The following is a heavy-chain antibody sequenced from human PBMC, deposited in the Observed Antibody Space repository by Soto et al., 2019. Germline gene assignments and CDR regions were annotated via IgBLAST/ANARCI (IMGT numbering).Heavy chain of an antibody. Sequence: SQTLSLTFAISGDSVTSNRAAWNWIRQSPSRGLEWLGRTYYRSEWYNDYAISVKNRITINPDTSKNQFSLHLNSVTPEDTAVYFCARVSTGSNYGTTDYYYYGIDVCGQGPKVTVYS. D-gene: IGHD1-26*01. V-gene: IGHV6-1*01. CDR1: GDSVTSNRAA. CDR2: TYYRSEWYN. CDR3: ARVSTGSNYGTTDYYYYGIDV. J-gene: IGHJ6*02.